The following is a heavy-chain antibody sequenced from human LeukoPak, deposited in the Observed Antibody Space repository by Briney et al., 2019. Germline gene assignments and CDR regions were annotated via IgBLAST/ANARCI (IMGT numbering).Heavy chain of an antibody. D-gene: IGHD6-19*01. Sequence: PSETLSLTCTVSGGSISSSSYYWGWIRQPPGKGLEWIGSIYYSGSTYYNPSLKSRVTMSVDTSKNQFSLKLSSVTAADTAVYYCARVWSDSSGSVAFDIWGQGTMVTVSS. CDR1: GGSISSSSYY. J-gene: IGHJ3*02. CDR3: ARVWSDSSGSVAFDI. V-gene: IGHV4-39*07. CDR2: IYYSGST.